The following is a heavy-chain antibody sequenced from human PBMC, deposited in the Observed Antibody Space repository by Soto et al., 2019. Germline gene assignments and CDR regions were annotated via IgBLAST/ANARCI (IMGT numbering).Heavy chain of an antibody. CDR2: IYYSGST. CDR1: GDSISSSNYY. V-gene: IGHV4-39*01. J-gene: IGHJ5*02. Sequence: SETLSLTCTVSGDSISSSNYYWGWIRQPPGKGLEWIGSIYYSGSTYYNPSLKSRVTISVDTSKNQFSLKLSSVTAPDTAVYYCARVSTGYGDYRGWFDPWGQGTLVTVSS. CDR3: ARVSTGYGDYRGWFDP. D-gene: IGHD4-17*01.